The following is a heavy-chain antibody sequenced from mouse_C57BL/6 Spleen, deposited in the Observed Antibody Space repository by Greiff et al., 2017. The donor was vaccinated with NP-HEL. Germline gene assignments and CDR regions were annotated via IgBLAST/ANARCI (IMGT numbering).Heavy chain of an antibody. CDR3: AHYYGSSYWYFDV. CDR2: INPSNGGT. D-gene: IGHD1-1*01. CDR1: GYTFTSSW. J-gene: IGHJ1*03. V-gene: IGHV1-53*01. Sequence: VQLQQPGTELVKPGASVKLSCKASGYTFTSSWMHWVKQRPGQGLEWIGNINPSNGGTTYTEKFKSKATLTVDKSSSTAYMQLSSLTSEDSAVYYCAHYYGSSYWYFDVWGTGTTVTVSS.